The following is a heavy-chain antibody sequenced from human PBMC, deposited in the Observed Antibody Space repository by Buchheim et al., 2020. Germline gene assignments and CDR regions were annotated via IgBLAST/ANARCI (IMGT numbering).Heavy chain of an antibody. D-gene: IGHD2-15*01. CDR1: GGSISSSSYY. CDR3: AGRYCSGGSCYPGHYFDY. CDR2: IYYSGST. V-gene: IGHV4-39*01. Sequence: QLQLQESGPGLVKPSETLSLTCTVSGGSISSSSYYWGWIRQPPGKGLEWIGSIYYSGSTYYNPSLKSRVTISVDTSKNQFSLKLSSVTAADTAVYYCAGRYCSGGSCYPGHYFDYWGQGTL. J-gene: IGHJ4*02.